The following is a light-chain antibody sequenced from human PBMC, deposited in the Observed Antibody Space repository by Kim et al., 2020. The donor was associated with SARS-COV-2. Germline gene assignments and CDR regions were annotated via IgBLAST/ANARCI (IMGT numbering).Light chain of an antibody. J-gene: IGLJ2*01. CDR2: ASH. CDR1: SSNIGNNA. CDR3: AAWDDRVDGPV. Sequence: QSVLTQPPSASGTPGQWVTISCSGSSSNIGNNAVNWYQQLPGAAPKLLVYASHQRPSGVSDRFSGSKSGTSASLVIRGLRSEDEADYLCAAWDDRVDGPVFGGGTRLTVL. V-gene: IGLV1-44*01.